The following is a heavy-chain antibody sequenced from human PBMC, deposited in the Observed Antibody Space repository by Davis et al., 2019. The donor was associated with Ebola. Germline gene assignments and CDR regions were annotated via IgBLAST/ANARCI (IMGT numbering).Heavy chain of an antibody. CDR3: ARHGTDIMTSYFDY. CDR1: GFTFSTYG. J-gene: IGHJ4*02. D-gene: IGHD2-8*01. V-gene: IGHV3-33*08. CDR2: YHGSNK. Sequence: PGGSLRLSCAASGFTFSTYGMHWVRQTPGKGLEWVAYHGSNKLYADAVKGRFTISRDNSKNTLYLQMSSLRAEDTAVYYCARHGTDIMTSYFDYWGQGTRVTVSS.